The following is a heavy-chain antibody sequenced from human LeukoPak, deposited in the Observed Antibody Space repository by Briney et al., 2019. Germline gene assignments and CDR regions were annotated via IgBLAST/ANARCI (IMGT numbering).Heavy chain of an antibody. CDR2: IASKTDGGAT. J-gene: IGHJ4*02. D-gene: IGHD3-10*01. CDR3: TTGIRGD. CDR1: GLTVTNAW. Sequence: GGSLRLSCSASGLTVTNAWMNWVRQAPGEGLDWVGRIASKTDGGATDYAAPVKGRFTISRDDSKNTLNLQMNSLKPEDTAVYYCTTGIRGDWGQGTLVTVSS. V-gene: IGHV3-15*07.